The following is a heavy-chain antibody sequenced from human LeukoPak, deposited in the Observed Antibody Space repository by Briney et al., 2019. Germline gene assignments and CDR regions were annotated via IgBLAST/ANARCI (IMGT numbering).Heavy chain of an antibody. D-gene: IGHD2-15*01. V-gene: IGHV4-39*01. Sequence: SETLSLTCTASGGSISSGSYYWGWIRQPPGKGLEWIGLIYYSGSTHYNPSLKSRVTISVDTSQNQFSLKLSSVTAADTAVYYCARTYCSGGICYYFDYWGQGTLVTVSS. CDR2: IYYSGST. CDR3: ARTYCSGGICYYFDY. CDR1: GGSISSGSYY. J-gene: IGHJ4*02.